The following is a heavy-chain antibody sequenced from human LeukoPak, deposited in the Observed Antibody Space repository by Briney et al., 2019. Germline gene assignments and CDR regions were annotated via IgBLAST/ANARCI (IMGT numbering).Heavy chain of an antibody. V-gene: IGHV3-53*01. CDR2: MYSGGNT. CDR3: IRDFRSADL. J-gene: IGHJ5*02. Sequence: GGSLRLSCAASGFTVSSNYMSWVRQAPGKGLEWVSVMYSGGNTYYADSVKGRFTISRDNAKNTVYLEMNSLSVEDTATYYCIRDFRSADLWGQGTLVTVTS. CDR1: GFTVSSNY.